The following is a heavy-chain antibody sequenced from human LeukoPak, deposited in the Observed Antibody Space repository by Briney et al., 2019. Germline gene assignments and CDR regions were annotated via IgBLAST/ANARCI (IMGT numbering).Heavy chain of an antibody. Sequence: GGSLRPSCAASGFTFSNAWMSWVRQAPGKGLEWVGRIKSKTDGGTTDYAAPVKGRFTISRDDSKNTLYLQMNSLKTEDTAVYYCTTTDYYGSGSYYDYWGQGTLVTVSS. CDR2: IKSKTDGGTT. J-gene: IGHJ4*02. CDR3: TTTDYYGSGSYYDY. V-gene: IGHV3-15*01. CDR1: GFTFSNAW. D-gene: IGHD3-10*01.